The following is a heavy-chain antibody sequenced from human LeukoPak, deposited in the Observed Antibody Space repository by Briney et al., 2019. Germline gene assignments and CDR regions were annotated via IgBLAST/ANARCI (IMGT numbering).Heavy chain of an antibody. Sequence: GGSLRLSCAASGFTVSSKYMSWVRQAPGEGLEWVPVIYSGGSTYYADSVKGRFTISRDNSKNTVYLQMNSLRAEDTAVYYCARDCSASSSDYYPLGYWGQGTLVTVSS. J-gene: IGHJ4*02. CDR2: IYSGGST. CDR3: ARDCSASSSDYYPLGY. CDR1: GFTVSSKY. D-gene: IGHD3-22*01. V-gene: IGHV3-66*01.